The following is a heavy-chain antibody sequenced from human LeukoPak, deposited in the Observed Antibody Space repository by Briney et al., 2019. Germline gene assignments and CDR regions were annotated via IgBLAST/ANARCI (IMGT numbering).Heavy chain of an antibody. D-gene: IGHD1-26*01. Sequence: GGSLRLSCAASGFTFSSYGMHWVRQAPGKGLEWVAVISYDGSNKYYADSVKDRLTISRDNSKNTLYLQMNGLRAEDTAVYYCAKVRGSGAGINYWGQGTLVTVSS. CDR2: ISYDGSNK. CDR3: AKVRGSGAGINY. CDR1: GFTFSSYG. V-gene: IGHV3-30*18. J-gene: IGHJ4*02.